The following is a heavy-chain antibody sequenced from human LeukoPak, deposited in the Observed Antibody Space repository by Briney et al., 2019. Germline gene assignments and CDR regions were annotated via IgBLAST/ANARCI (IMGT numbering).Heavy chain of an antibody. V-gene: IGHV3-23*01. CDR2: ISGSGSGDST. D-gene: IGHD3-3*02. CDR1: GFTFSSYW. Sequence: GGSLRLSCAASGFTFSSYWMHWVRQAPGKGLVWVSAISGSGSGDSTYYADSVKGRFTISRDNSKNTLYLQMNSLRAEDTAVYYCAKIRAPAYDFWGQGTMVTVSS. J-gene: IGHJ3*01. CDR3: AKIRAPAYDF.